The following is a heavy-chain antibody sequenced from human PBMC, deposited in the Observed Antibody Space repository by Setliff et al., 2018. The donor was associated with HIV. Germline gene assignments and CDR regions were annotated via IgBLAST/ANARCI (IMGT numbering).Heavy chain of an antibody. D-gene: IGHD3-22*01. CDR3: ASRVYYYDSSGYLREEGFDP. CDR2: VLYNGGT. CDR1: GGSFSGNH. Sequence: SETLSLTCTIYGGSFSGNHWSWIRQSPGNGLEWIGEVLYNGGTRYNPSLEDRVSMSVDTSKNQFSLKLLSVTAADTAVYYCASRVYYYDSSGYLREEGFDPWGQGTLVTVSS. J-gene: IGHJ5*02. V-gene: IGHV4-34*12.